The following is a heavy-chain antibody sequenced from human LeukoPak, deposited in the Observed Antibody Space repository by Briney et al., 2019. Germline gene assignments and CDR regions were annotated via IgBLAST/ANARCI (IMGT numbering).Heavy chain of an antibody. CDR3: AREPQGSSAGFDY. CDR2: ISGSGGST. V-gene: IGHV3-23*01. CDR1: GFTFSSYA. Sequence: GGSLRLSCAASGFTFSSYAKNWVRQAPGKGLEWVSGISGSGGSTYYADSVKGRFTISRDNSKNTLYLQMNSLRAEDTAVYYCAREPQGSSAGFDYWGQGTLVTVSS. D-gene: IGHD1-26*01. J-gene: IGHJ4*02.